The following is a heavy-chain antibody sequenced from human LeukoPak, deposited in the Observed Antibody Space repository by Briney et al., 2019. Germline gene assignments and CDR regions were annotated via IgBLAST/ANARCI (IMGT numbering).Heavy chain of an antibody. Sequence: ALVKVSCKASGCTFRSYAISWVRQAPGQGLEWMEGIIPLFGTANYAQKFQGRVTITADESTSTAYMELSSLRSEDTAVYYCARSHEVVVVPAAMRPYYYGMDVWGKGTTATVSS. CDR1: GCTFRSYA. J-gene: IGHJ6*04. V-gene: IGHV1-69*13. CDR3: ARSHEVVVVPAAMRPYYYGMDV. CDR2: IIPLFGTA. D-gene: IGHD2-2*01.